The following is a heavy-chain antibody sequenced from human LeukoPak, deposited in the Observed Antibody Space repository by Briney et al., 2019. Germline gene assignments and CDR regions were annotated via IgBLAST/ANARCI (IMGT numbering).Heavy chain of an antibody. J-gene: IGHJ6*04. CDR3: GSASVGGLTMDV. CDR2: IYYSGST. CDR1: GGSISSYY. Sequence: SETLSLTCTVSGGSISSYYWSWIRQPPGKGLEWIGYIYYSGSTNYNPSLKSRVTISVDTSKNQFSLKLSSVTAADTAVYYCGSASVGGLTMDVLGKGTTVTISS. V-gene: IGHV4-59*01. D-gene: IGHD3-16*01.